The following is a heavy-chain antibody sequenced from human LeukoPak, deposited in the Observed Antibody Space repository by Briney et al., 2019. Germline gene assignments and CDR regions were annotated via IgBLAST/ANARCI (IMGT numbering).Heavy chain of an antibody. CDR2: IKQDGSEK. V-gene: IGHV3-7*03. Sequence: GGSLRLSCAASGSTFVSYWMSWVRQAPGKGLEWVANIKQDGSEKYYVDSVKGRFTISRDNAKNSLYLQMNSLRAEDTAVYCCARSYFDYWGQGTLVAVSS. J-gene: IGHJ4*02. CDR3: ARSYFDY. CDR1: GSTFVSYW.